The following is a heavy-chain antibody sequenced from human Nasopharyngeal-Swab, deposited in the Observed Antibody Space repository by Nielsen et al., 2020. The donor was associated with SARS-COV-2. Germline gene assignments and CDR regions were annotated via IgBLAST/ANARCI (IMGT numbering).Heavy chain of an antibody. D-gene: IGHD1-7*01. CDR1: GYSFTSYD. V-gene: IGHV1-8*01. CDR3: ARGELELYYYYGMDV. CDR2: MNPNSGNT. J-gene: IGHJ6*02. Sequence: GSVKGSCKASGYSFTSYDINWVRQATGQGLEWMGWMNPNSGNTGYAQKFQGRVTMTRNTSISTAYMELSSLRSEDTAVYYCARGELELYYYYGMDVWGQGTTVTVSS.